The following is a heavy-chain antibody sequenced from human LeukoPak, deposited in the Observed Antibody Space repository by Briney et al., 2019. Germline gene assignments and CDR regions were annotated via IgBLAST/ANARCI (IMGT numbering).Heavy chain of an antibody. V-gene: IGHV1-69*13. CDR3: ARGEPVSLRYFDWATYPSHGGLGRYNWFDP. CDR2: IIPIFGTA. J-gene: IGHJ5*02. Sequence: GASVKVSCKASGYTFTSYGISWVRQAPGQGLEWMGGIIPIFGTANYAQKFQGRVTITADESTSTAYMELSSLRSEDTAVYYCARGEPVSLRYFDWATYPSHGGLGRYNWFDPWGQGTLVTVSS. D-gene: IGHD3-9*01. CDR1: GYTFTSYG.